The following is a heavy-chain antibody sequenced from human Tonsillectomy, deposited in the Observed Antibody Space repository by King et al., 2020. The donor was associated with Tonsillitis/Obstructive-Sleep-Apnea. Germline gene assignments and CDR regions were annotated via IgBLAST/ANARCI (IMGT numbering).Heavy chain of an antibody. J-gene: IGHJ3*02. Sequence: QVQLVESGAEVKKPGASVKVSCKASGYTSTNYPIHWVRQAPGQRLEWMGWINAGNVNTKYSQHFQDRVTITRGTSASTAYMELRSLRSEDTAVYYCAGDDEGSRRDAFDIWGQGTMVTVSS. CDR3: AGDDEGSRRDAFDI. CDR1: GYTSTNYP. CDR2: INAGNVNT. V-gene: IGHV1-3*01.